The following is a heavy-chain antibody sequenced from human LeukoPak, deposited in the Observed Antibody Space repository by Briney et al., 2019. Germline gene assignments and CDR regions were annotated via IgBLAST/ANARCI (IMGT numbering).Heavy chain of an antibody. J-gene: IGHJ4*02. V-gene: IGHV4-59*01. CDR2: IYYSGST. CDR3: ARVTGYTIEDYFDY. Sequence: SETLSLTCTVSGGSISSYYWSWIRQPPGKGLEYIGYIYYSGSTNYNPSLKSRVTISVDTSKNQFSLKLRSVTAADTAVYYCARVTGYTIEDYFDYWGQGTLVTVSS. D-gene: IGHD3-9*01. CDR1: GGSISSYY.